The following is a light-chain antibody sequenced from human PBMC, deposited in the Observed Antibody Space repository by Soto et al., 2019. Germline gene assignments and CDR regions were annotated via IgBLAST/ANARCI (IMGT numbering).Light chain of an antibody. CDR1: QSVSNNY. V-gene: IGKV3-20*01. Sequence: EIVLTQSPGTLSWSPGERATLSCRTSQSVSNNYLAWYQQKPGQAPRLLIYGASSRATGIPDRFSGSGSGTDFTLSISRLEPEDFALYYCQHYAHNSPITFGQGTRLEI. CDR2: GAS. CDR3: QHYAHNSPIT. J-gene: IGKJ5*01.